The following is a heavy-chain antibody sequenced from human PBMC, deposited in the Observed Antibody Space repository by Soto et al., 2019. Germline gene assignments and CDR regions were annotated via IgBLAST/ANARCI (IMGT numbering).Heavy chain of an antibody. J-gene: IGHJ2*01. CDR2: ISWNSGTI. V-gene: IGHV3-9*01. D-gene: IGHD4-17*01. CDR1: GFTFDDYA. CDR3: AKEPMTAVTTRYFDL. Sequence: EVQLVESGGGLAQPGRSLRLSCAASGFTFDDYAMHWVHQAPGKGLEWVSGISWNSGTIAYADSVKGRFTISRDNAKNSLYLQMNSLRVEDTALYYCAKEPMTAVTTRYFDLWGRGTLVTVSS.